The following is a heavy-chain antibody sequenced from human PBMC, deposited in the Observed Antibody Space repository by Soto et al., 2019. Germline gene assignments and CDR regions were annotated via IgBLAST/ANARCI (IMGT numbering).Heavy chain of an antibody. D-gene: IGHD4-17*01. CDR1: GFTFSSHG. CDR2: IWYDGSNK. J-gene: IGHJ5*02. Sequence: PGGSLRLSCAASGFTFSSHGMHWVRQAPGKGLEWVAVIWYDGSNKYYADSVKGRFTISRDNSKNTLYLQMNSLRAEDTAVYYWARDYGDSYNWFDPWGQGTLVPVSS. V-gene: IGHV3-33*01. CDR3: ARDYGDSYNWFDP.